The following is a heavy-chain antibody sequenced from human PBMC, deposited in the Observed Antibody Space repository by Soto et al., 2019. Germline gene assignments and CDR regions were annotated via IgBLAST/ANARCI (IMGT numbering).Heavy chain of an antibody. Sequence: QVQMVQSGAEVKKPGASVKVSCKASGYTFTNYNIYWVRRAPGQGLEWMGIINPSGGQTSYAQKLQXRITMTTDTSTSTAFMELSRLTSEDTAVYYCARDWALQAGTTRWVKDYWGQGTLVTVSS. J-gene: IGHJ4*02. CDR1: GYTFTNYN. CDR2: INPSGGQT. V-gene: IGHV1-46*01. D-gene: IGHD1-7*01. CDR3: ARDWALQAGTTRWVKDY.